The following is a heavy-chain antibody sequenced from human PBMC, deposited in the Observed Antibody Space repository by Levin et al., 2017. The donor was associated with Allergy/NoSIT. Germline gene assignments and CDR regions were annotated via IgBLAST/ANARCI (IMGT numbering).Heavy chain of an antibody. V-gene: IGHV4-39*01. J-gene: IGHJ5*02. CDR2: IYYSGST. CDR3: ARLGVEMATITGTQESEYNWFDP. D-gene: IGHD5-24*01. CDR1: GGSISSSSYY. Sequence: PSETLSLTCTVSGGSISSSSYYWGWIRQPPGKGLEWIGSIYYSGSTYYNPSLKSRVTISVDTSKNQFSLKLSSVTAADTAVYYCARLGVEMATITGTQESEYNWFDPWGQGTLVTVSS.